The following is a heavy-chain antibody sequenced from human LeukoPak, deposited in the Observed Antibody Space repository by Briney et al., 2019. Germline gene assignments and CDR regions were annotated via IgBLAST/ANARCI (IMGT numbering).Heavy chain of an antibody. V-gene: IGHV1-2*02. Sequence: ASAKVSCRASGYTFTGYYVHWVRQAPGQGLEWMGWINPNNGGTNYAQKFQGRVTMTRDTSITTAYMELSRLRSDDTAVYYCARGPSRNVDTAMIASRFDPWGQGILVTVSS. CDR2: INPNNGGT. D-gene: IGHD5-18*01. CDR3: ARGPSRNVDTAMIASRFDP. J-gene: IGHJ5*02. CDR1: GYTFTGYY.